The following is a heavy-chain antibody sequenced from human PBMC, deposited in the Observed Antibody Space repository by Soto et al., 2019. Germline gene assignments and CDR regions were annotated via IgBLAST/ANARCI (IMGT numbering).Heavy chain of an antibody. Sequence: GGSLRLSCAASGFTFSSYAMSWVRQAPGKGLEWVSGISGSGGDTYHADSVKGRFTISRDNSKNTLYLQMNSLRAEDTAVYYCAKDLMDTAMVDYWGQGTLVTVSS. D-gene: IGHD5-18*01. CDR3: AKDLMDTAMVDY. CDR1: GFTFSSYA. J-gene: IGHJ4*02. V-gene: IGHV3-23*01. CDR2: ISGSGGDT.